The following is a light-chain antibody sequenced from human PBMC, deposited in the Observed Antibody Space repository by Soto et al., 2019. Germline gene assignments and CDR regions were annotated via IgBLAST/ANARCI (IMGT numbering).Light chain of an antibody. CDR3: QQYTGPPTT. CDR2: GAS. CDR1: QSVSSSY. Sequence: IALTQSPGTLSLSPGERATLSCRASQSVSSSYLAWYQQKPGQAPRLLIYGASSRATGIPDRFSGSGSGTDFTLTITRLEPEDSAVYFCQQYTGPPTTFGQGTRLEIK. V-gene: IGKV3-20*01. J-gene: IGKJ5*01.